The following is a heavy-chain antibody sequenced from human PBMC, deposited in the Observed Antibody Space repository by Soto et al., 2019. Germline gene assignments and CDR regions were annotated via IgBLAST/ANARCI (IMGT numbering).Heavy chain of an antibody. J-gene: IGHJ5*02. CDR3: AREWWGRGEYCSSTSCYDWFDP. CDR1: GFTFSSYW. Sequence: EVQLVESGGGLVQPGGSLRLSCAASGFTFSSYWMHWVRQAPGKGLVWVSRINSDGSSTSYADSVKGRFTSSRDNAKNTLYLQRHSRRAEDTAVYYCAREWWGRGEYCSSTSCYDWFDPWGQGTLVTVSS. CDR2: INSDGSST. V-gene: IGHV3-74*01. D-gene: IGHD2-2*01.